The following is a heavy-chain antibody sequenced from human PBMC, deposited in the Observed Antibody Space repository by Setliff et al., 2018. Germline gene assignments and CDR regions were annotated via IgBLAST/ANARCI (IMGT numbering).Heavy chain of an antibody. D-gene: IGHD2-15*01. J-gene: IGHJ3*02. Sequence: GASVKVSCKVSGYTLTELSMHWVRQAPGKGLEWMGGFDPGDGETIYAQKFQGRVTMTEDTSTDTAYMELSSLRSEDTAVYYCATNSGGNTIDAFDIWGQGTMVTVSS. CDR2: FDPGDGET. V-gene: IGHV1-24*01. CDR1: GYTLTELS. CDR3: ATNSGGNTIDAFDI.